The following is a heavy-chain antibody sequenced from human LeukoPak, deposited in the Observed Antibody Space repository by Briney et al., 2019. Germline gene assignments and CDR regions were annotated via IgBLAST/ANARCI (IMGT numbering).Heavy chain of an antibody. D-gene: IGHD3-22*01. CDR3: ANGSGYYLRY. CDR1: GFTFSSYG. Sequence: AGGSLRLSCAASGFTFSSYGMHWVRQAPGKGLEWVAVISYDGSNKYYADSVKGRFTISRDNSKNTLYLQMNSLRAEDTAVYYCANGSGYYLRYWGQGTLVTVSS. V-gene: IGHV3-30*18. J-gene: IGHJ4*02. CDR2: ISYDGSNK.